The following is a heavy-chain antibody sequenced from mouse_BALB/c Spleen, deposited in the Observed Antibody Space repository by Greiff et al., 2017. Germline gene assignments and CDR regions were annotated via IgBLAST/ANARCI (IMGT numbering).Heavy chain of an antibody. D-gene: IGHD2-1*01. CDR2: IWSGGST. V-gene: IGHV2-4-1*01. CDR3: ARNGGYYGNLDY. CDR1: GFSLTSYG. Sequence: QVQLKESGPGLVQPSQSLSITCTVSGFSLTSYGVHWVRQSPGKGLEWLGVIWSGGSTDYNAAFISRLSISKDNSKSQVFFKMNSLQADDTAIYYCARNGGYYGNLDYWGQGTTLTVSS. J-gene: IGHJ2*01.